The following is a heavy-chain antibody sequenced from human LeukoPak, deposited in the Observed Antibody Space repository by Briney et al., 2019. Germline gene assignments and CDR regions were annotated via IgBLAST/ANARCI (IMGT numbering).Heavy chain of an antibody. Sequence: SETLSLTCTVSGGSISSYYWSWIRQPPGKGLEWIGYIYYSGSTNYNPSLKSRVTISVDTSKNQFSLKLSSVTAADTAVYYCARDVPSYGGTYFDYWGQGTLVTVSS. CDR3: ARDVPSYGGTYFDY. D-gene: IGHD4-23*01. CDR1: GGSISSYY. V-gene: IGHV4-59*01. CDR2: IYYSGST. J-gene: IGHJ4*02.